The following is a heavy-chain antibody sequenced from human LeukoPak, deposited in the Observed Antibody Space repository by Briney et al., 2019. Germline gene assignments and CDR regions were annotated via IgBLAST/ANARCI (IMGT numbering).Heavy chain of an antibody. D-gene: IGHD3-3*01. Sequence: ASVKVSCKASGYTFTDYYMHWVRQAPGQGLEWMGWINPNSGGTNYARKFQGRVTMTRDTSISTAYMELSRLRSDDTAVYYCARTASLEWLPDDYWGQGTLVTVSS. CDR2: INPNSGGT. CDR1: GYTFTDYY. J-gene: IGHJ4*02. V-gene: IGHV1-2*02. CDR3: ARTASLEWLPDDY.